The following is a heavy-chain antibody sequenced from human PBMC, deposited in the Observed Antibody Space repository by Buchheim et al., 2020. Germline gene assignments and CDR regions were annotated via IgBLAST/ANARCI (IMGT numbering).Heavy chain of an antibody. Sequence: QVQLVESGGGVVQPGRSLRLSCAASGFTFSSYGMHWVRQAPGKGLEWVAVISYDGSNKYYADSVKGRFTISRDNSKNTLYLQMNSLRAEDTAVYYCAKDQSSSWTGGYFDYWGQGTL. J-gene: IGHJ4*02. V-gene: IGHV3-30*18. CDR1: GFTFSSYG. CDR2: ISYDGSNK. D-gene: IGHD6-13*01. CDR3: AKDQSSSWTGGYFDY.